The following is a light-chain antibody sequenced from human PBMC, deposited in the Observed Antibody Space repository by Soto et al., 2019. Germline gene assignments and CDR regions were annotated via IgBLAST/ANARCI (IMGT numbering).Light chain of an antibody. J-gene: IGLJ7*01. V-gene: IGLV1-47*01. CDR3: AAWDDSLSGPV. CDR1: SSNIGSNY. Sequence: QSVLTQLPSASGTPGQRVTISCSGSSSNIGSNYVYWYQHLPGTAPKLLIYRNNQRPSGVPDRFSGSKSGTSASLAISGRRSEEEADDYCAAWDDSLSGPVFGGGSQLTLL. CDR2: RNN.